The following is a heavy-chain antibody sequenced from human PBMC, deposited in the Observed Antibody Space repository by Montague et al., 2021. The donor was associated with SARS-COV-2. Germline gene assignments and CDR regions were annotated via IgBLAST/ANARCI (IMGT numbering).Heavy chain of an antibody. J-gene: IGHJ5*02. CDR1: GGSISRYS. CDR3: ARDGYSSGWNGLHWFDP. D-gene: IGHD6-25*01. Sequence: SETRSLTCTVSGGSISRYSWTWIRQPPGKGLEWIGYIYNSGSTNXXPSLTSRVTISVDTSKNQFSLKLSSVTAADTAVYYCARDGYSSGWNGLHWFDPWGQGTLVTVSS. CDR2: IYNSGST. V-gene: IGHV4-4*08.